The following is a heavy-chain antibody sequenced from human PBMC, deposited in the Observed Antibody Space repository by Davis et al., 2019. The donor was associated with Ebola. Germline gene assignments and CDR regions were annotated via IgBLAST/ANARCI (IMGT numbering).Heavy chain of an antibody. J-gene: IGHJ4*02. CDR3: ARDHWGSLDY. D-gene: IGHD7-27*01. CDR1: GGSISGYQ. Sequence: MPSETLSLTCTVSGGSISGYQWAWIRQPPGTGLEYLGHVFNSGTVVYNSALKSRVTISLDRSSNQFSLKMNSVTTADTAVYFCARDHWGSLDYWGQGTLVTVSS. V-gene: IGHV4-59*01. CDR2: VFNSGTV.